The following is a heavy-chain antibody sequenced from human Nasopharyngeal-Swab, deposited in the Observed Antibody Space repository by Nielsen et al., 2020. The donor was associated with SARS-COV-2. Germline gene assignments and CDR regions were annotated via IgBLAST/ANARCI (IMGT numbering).Heavy chain of an antibody. CDR2: MYTSGST. V-gene: IGHV4-61*09. D-gene: IGHD3-9*01. J-gene: IGHJ6*02. CDR1: GVSISSGSYY. CDR3: AREDRWTLTSFYYALDV. Sequence: SETLSLTCSVSGVSISSGSYYWSWIRQPAGKGLEWIGHMYTSGSTNYNPSLNSRVAISIDTSKNQCSLRLSSVTAADTAVYYCAREDRWTLTSFYYALDVWGQGTTVTVSS.